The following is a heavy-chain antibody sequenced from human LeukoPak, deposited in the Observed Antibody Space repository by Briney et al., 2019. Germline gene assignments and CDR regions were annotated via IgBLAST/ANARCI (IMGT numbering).Heavy chain of an antibody. V-gene: IGHV4-59*01. Sequence: SETLSLTCTVAAGSISGYYWSWIRQPPGKGLEWIGYIYYSGTTNYNPSLKSRVTISVDTSKNQFSLKLSSVTAADTAVYYCARPVAGSIDAFDIWGQGTMVTVSS. D-gene: IGHD6-19*01. CDR1: AGSISGYY. J-gene: IGHJ3*02. CDR2: IYYSGTT. CDR3: ARPVAGSIDAFDI.